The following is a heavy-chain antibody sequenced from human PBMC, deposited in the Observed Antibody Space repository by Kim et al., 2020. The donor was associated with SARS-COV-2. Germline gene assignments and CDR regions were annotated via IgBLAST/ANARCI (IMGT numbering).Heavy chain of an antibody. CDR2: ISGSGGIT. CDR3: ARDTTGNPGVCYYCMDI. J-gene: IGHJ6*03. CDR1: GFTFSSYD. V-gene: IGHV3-23*01. D-gene: IGHD1-1*01. Sequence: GGSLRLSCAASGFTFSSYDMSWVRQAPGKGLEWVSSISGSGGITYYADSVKGRFTISRDNSKNTLYLQMNCLRAEDTAVYYCARDTTGNPGVCYYCMDIWGKGTTVTVSS.